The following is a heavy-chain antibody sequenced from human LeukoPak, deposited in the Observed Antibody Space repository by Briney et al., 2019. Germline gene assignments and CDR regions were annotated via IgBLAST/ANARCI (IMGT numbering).Heavy chain of an antibody. CDR1: GFTVSSNY. CDR2: IYSGGST. Sequence: QPGGSLRLSCAASGFTVSSNYMSWVRQAPGKGLEWVSVIYSGGSTYYADSVKGRFTISRDNSKNTLYLQMNSLRAEDTAVYYCARSELRYFDWLFEGMDVWGQGTTVTVSS. V-gene: IGHV3-66*01. CDR3: ARSELRYFDWLFEGMDV. J-gene: IGHJ6*02. D-gene: IGHD3-9*01.